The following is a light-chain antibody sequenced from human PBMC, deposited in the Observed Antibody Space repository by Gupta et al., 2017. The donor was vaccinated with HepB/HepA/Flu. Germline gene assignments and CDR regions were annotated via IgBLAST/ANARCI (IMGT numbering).Light chain of an antibody. CDR1: SSDIGAYNF. CDR2: DGS. J-gene: IGLJ2*01. Sequence: SALTQPASVSGSPGQSITISSTGTSSDIGAYNFVSWYQQHPDKANNLIIYDGSNRPAGVADRFSGSKAGNTASLIISGLKKEDEDDYYGSSDTNTNTWVFGGGTKLTVL. V-gene: IGLV2-14*01. CDR3: SSDTNTNTWV.